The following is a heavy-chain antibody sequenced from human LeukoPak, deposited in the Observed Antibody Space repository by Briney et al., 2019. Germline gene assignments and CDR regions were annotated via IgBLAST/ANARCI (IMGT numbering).Heavy chain of an antibody. V-gene: IGHV3-30*18. CDR1: GFTFSSYG. CDR2: ISYDGSNK. J-gene: IGHJ4*02. D-gene: IGHD6-19*01. CDR3: AKARIAVAGRALDY. Sequence: GGSLRLSCAASGFTFSSYGMHWVRQAPGKGLEWVAVISYDGSNKYYADSVKGRFTISRDNSKNTLYLQMNSQRAEDTALHYCAKARIAVAGRALDYWGQGTLVTVFS.